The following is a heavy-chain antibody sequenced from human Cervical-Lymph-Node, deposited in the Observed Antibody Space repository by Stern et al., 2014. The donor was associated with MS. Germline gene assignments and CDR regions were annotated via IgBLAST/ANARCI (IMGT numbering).Heavy chain of an antibody. V-gene: IGHV3-9*01. J-gene: IGHJ4*02. CDR3: AKGEASSITIAGTGIDY. CDR1: GFTFDDYA. Sequence: EVQLEESGGGLVQPGRSLRPPCAVSGFTFDDYAMHWVRQAPGKGLEWVSGVSWNIDSIAYAESVKGRFPISRDNAKNSLYLRMSSLRAEDTAFYFCAKGEASSITIAGTGIDYWGQGTLVTVS. CDR2: VSWNIDSI. D-gene: IGHD6-13*01.